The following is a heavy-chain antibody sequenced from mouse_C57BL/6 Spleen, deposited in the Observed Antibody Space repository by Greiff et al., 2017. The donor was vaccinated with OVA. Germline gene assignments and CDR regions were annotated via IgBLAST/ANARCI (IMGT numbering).Heavy chain of an antibody. Sequence: EVKVVESGGGLVKPGGSLKLSCAASGFTFSSYTMSWVRQTPEKRLEWVATISGGGGNTYYPDSVKGRFTISRDNAKNTLYLQMSSLRSEDTALYYCARYGSSYGWYFDVWGTGTTVTVSS. D-gene: IGHD1-1*01. V-gene: IGHV5-9*01. CDR3: ARYGSSYGWYFDV. CDR1: GFTFSSYT. J-gene: IGHJ1*03. CDR2: ISGGGGNT.